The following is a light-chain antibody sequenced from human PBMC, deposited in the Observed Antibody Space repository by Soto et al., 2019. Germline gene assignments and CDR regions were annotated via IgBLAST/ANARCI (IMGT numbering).Light chain of an antibody. CDR2: AAS. V-gene: IGKV1-39*01. J-gene: IGKJ1*01. CDR3: QQSYSTPQT. CDR1: QSISSY. Sequence: DIQMTQSPSSLSASVGDRVTITCRASQSISSYLNWYQQKPGKAPKLLIYAASSLQSGVPSRFSGSGSGTAFTLTISSLQPEDFATYYCQQSYSTPQTFGQGTKVEI.